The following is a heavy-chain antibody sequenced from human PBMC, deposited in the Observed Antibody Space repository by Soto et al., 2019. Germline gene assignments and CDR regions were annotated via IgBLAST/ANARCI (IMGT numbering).Heavy chain of an antibody. CDR1: GGSFSGYY. V-gene: IGHV4-34*01. Sequence: QVQLQQWGAGLLKPSETLSLTCAVYGGSFSGYYWSWIRQPPGKGLEWIGEINHSGSTNYNPSLKSRVSISAATSQNQFSPKLSSATAADTAVYYCAAQREDYDFWSGYYRYYYYYMDVWGKGTTVTVSS. D-gene: IGHD3-3*01. CDR3: AAQREDYDFWSGYYRYYYYYMDV. CDR2: INHSGST. J-gene: IGHJ6*03.